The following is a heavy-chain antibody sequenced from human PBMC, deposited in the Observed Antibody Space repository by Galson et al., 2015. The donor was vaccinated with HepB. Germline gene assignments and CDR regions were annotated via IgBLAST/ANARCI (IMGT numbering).Heavy chain of an antibody. D-gene: IGHD3-10*01. CDR1: GFSFSMYG. V-gene: IGHV3-30*18. CDR2: ISDDGSNK. Sequence: SLRLSCAASGFSFSMYGMHWVRQAPGKGLEWVVFISDDGSNKDYADSVKGRLTISRDNSKNTLYVQMNSLTAEDTAVYYCAKDNLRWFGELLVRYYYGMDVWGQGTTVTVSS. J-gene: IGHJ6*02. CDR3: AKDNLRWFGELLVRYYYGMDV.